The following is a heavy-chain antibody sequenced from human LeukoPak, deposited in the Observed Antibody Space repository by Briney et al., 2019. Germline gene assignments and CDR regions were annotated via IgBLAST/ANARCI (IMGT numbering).Heavy chain of an antibody. J-gene: IGHJ4*02. CDR1: GYTFTDYY. D-gene: IGHD5-12*01. Sequence: GASVKVSCKTSGYTFTDYYMHWVRQAPGQGLEWMGWINPNSGGTNYAQKFQGRVTMTRDTSISTAYMELSRLRSDDTAVYYCARVELVVAPPDYWGQGTLVTVSS. CDR2: INPNSGGT. V-gene: IGHV1-2*02. CDR3: ARVELVVAPPDY.